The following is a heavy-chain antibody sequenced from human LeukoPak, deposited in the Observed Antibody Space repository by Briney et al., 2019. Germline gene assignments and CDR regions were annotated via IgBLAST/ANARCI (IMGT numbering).Heavy chain of an antibody. D-gene: IGHD2-15*01. CDR1: GGSICASINSPNW. V-gene: IGHV4-4*02. CDR2: IYHSGST. J-gene: IGHJ4*02. Sequence: SETLSLTCAVSGGSICASINSPNWGSWVRQPPGKGLEWIGYIYHSGSTYYNPSLKSRVTISEDRSKNQFSLKMSSVTAADTAVYYCAEGDIVNFGEFDYWGPGTLVTVSS. CDR3: AEGDIVNFGEFDY.